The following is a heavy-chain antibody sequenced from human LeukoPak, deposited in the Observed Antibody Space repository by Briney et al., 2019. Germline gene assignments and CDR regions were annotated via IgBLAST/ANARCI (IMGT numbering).Heavy chain of an antibody. CDR1: GGSISSGSYY. V-gene: IGHV4-61*02. D-gene: IGHD3-3*01. Sequence: PSQTLSLTCTVSGGSISSGSYYWSWIRQPAGKGLEWIGRIYTSGSTNYNPSLKSRVTISVDTSKNQFSLKLSSVTAADTAVYYCASRTSGYVDYMDVWGKGTTVTVSS. CDR2: IYTSGST. CDR3: ASRTSGYVDYMDV. J-gene: IGHJ6*03.